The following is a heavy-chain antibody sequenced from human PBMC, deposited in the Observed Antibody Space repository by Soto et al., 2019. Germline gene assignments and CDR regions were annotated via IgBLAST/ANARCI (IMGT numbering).Heavy chain of an antibody. V-gene: IGHV1-18*01. Sequence: ASVKVSCKASGYTFTNYGINWLRQARGQGIEWMGWFNPKNGNTNYAQTFEGRLTLTTDTSTSTAFMGLSNLRSDDTAFYYCARVNFGEHFDSWGQGTLVTVS. CDR2: FNPKNGNT. CDR3: ARVNFGEHFDS. J-gene: IGHJ4*02. CDR1: GYTFTNYG. D-gene: IGHD3-10*01.